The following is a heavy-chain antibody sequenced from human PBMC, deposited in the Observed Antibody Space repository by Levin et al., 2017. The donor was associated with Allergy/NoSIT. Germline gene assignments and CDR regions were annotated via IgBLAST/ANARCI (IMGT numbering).Heavy chain of an antibody. D-gene: IGHD1-26*01. CDR2: VHHRGAT. CDR3: ARNATATAPGSFDY. J-gene: IGHJ4*02. CDR1: GYSLNSPSY. V-gene: IGHV4-38-2*02. Sequence: GSLRLSCTVSGYSLNSPSYWGWVRQPPGKGLEWIGSVHHRGATYYNPSFRGRISISVDTSRNQFSLKLSFVTAADTAVYFCARNATATAPGSFDYWGQGTLVTVSS.